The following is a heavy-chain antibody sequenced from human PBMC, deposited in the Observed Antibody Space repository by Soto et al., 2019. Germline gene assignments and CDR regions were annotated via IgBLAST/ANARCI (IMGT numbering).Heavy chain of an antibody. Sequence: PSETLSLTCTVSGASISGNYWSWIRQPPGKGLEWIRYIYDSGSTNYSPSLQSRVTMSVDRSKNQFSLALTSVTAADTAVYFCARYRRGTGWYYLDYWGQGILVTVSS. V-gene: IGHV4-59*01. D-gene: IGHD6-19*01. CDR3: ARYRRGTGWYYLDY. CDR1: GASISGNY. J-gene: IGHJ4*02. CDR2: IYDSGST.